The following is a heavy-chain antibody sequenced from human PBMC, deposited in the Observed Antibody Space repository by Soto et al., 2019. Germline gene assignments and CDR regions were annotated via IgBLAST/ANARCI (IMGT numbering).Heavy chain of an antibody. Sequence: PGGSLRLSCAGSGFTFSSYTMNWVRQAPGKGLEWVSYISSSGSSVYYADSVEGRFTISRDNAKNLVYLQMNSLRDDDTTVYYCARGDGYNYGDLKWFDPWGQGAQVTVSS. D-gene: IGHD5-12*01. V-gene: IGHV3-48*02. CDR3: ARGDGYNYGDLKWFDP. CDR1: GFTFSSYT. CDR2: ISSSGSSV. J-gene: IGHJ5*02.